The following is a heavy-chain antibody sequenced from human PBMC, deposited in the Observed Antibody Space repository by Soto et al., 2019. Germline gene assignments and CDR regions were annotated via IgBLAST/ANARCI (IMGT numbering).Heavy chain of an antibody. Sequence: PGGSLRLSCAASGFTFNNAWMSWVRQAPGKGLEWVGRIKSKTDGGTTDYGAPVKGRFTISRDDSKNTLYLQMISLKTEDTAVNYCTTFPIVPFDYWGHGTLVTVSS. CDR3: TTFPIVPFDY. J-gene: IGHJ4*01. CDR1: GFTFNNAW. V-gene: IGHV3-15*01. CDR2: IKSKTDGGTT. D-gene: IGHD2-2*01.